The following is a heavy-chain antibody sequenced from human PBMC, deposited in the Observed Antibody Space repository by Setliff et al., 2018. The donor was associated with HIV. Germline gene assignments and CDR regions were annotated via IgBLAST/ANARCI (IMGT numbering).Heavy chain of an antibody. D-gene: IGHD3-16*02. J-gene: IGHJ4*02. V-gene: IGHV3-23*01. Sequence: SLRLSCVASGFNLYTTAMTWIRQIPGKGLEWVSSISGPGDIIFFADSLKGRFTISRDNSKNTIYLQMVSLRAEDTAVYFCAKGNYRFENWGQGTLVTVSS. CDR1: GFNLYTTA. CDR2: ISGPGDII. CDR3: AKGNYRFEN.